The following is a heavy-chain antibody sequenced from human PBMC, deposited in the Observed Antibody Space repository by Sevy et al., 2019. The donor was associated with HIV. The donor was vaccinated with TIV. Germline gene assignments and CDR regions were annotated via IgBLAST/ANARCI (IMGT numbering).Heavy chain of an antibody. CDR1: GYTFTSYG. D-gene: IGHD3-3*01. CDR2: ISAYNGNT. J-gene: IGHJ6*03. Sequence: ASVKVSCKASGYTFTSYGISWVRQAPGQGLEWMGWISAYNGNTNYAQKLQGRVTMTTDTSTSTAYMELRSLRSDDTAVYYCARLTYYDFWRGYYRESGYYYDYMDVWGKGTTVTVSS. V-gene: IGHV1-18*01. CDR3: ARLTYYDFWRGYYRESGYYYDYMDV.